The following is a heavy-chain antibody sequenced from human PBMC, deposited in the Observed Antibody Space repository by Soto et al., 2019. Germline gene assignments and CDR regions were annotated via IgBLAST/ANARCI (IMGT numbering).Heavy chain of an antibody. CDR1: GYTFTSYD. Sequence: GASVKVSCKASGYTFTSYDINWVRRATGQGLEWMGWMNPNSGNTGYAQKFQGRVTMTRNTSISTAYMELSSLRSEDTAVYYCARGLGYCSSTSCSNWFDPWGQGTLVTVSS. CDR3: ARGLGYCSSTSCSNWFDP. J-gene: IGHJ5*02. V-gene: IGHV1-8*01. CDR2: MNPNSGNT. D-gene: IGHD2-2*01.